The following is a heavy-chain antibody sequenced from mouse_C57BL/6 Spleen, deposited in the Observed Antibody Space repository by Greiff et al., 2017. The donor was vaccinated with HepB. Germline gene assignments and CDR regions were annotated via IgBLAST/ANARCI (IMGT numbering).Heavy chain of an antibody. Sequence: VQLQESGPELVKPGASVKLSCKASGYTFTSYDINWVKQRPGQGLEWIGWIYPRDGSTKYNEKFKGKATLTVDTSSSTAYMELHSLTSEDSAVYFCARLGYGTSFYAMDYWGQGTSVTVSS. CDR3: ARLGYGTSFYAMDY. J-gene: IGHJ4*01. D-gene: IGHD1-1*01. CDR2: IYPRDGST. CDR1: GYTFTSYD. V-gene: IGHV1-85*01.